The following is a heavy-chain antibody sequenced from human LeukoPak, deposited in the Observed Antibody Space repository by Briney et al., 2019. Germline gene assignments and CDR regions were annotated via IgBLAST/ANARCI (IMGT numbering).Heavy chain of an antibody. CDR3: ARGPYGGVPRPYYFDY. CDR2: IYYSGST. CDR1: GGSISSYY. J-gene: IGHJ4*02. Sequence: PSETLSLTCTVSGGSISSYYWSWLRQPPGKGLEWIGYIYYSGSTNYNPSLESRVTISVDTSKNQFSLRLSSVTAADTAVYYCARGPYGGVPRPYYFDYWGQGTLVTVSS. D-gene: IGHD4/OR15-4a*01. V-gene: IGHV4-59*01.